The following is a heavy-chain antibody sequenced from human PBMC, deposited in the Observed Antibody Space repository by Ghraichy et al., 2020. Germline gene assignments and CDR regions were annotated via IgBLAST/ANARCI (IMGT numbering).Heavy chain of an antibody. D-gene: IGHD5-18*01. Sequence: GESLNISCAASGFTFSTYWMHWVRQAPGKGLVWVSCINNDGTSTSYADSVKGRFTIPRDNAKNTLYLQINSLRAEDAAVYYCARDAYSYDIYYYYGMDVWGQGTTVTVSS. J-gene: IGHJ6*02. V-gene: IGHV3-74*01. CDR1: GFTFSTYW. CDR2: INNDGTST. CDR3: ARDAYSYDIYYYYGMDV.